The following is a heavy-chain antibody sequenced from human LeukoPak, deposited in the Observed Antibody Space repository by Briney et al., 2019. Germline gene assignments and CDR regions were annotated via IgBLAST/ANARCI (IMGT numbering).Heavy chain of an antibody. CDR2: ISYDGSNK. V-gene: IGHV3-30-3*01. Sequence: QPGGSLRLSCAASGFTFSSYAMHWVRQAPGKGLEWVAVISYDGSNKYYADSVKGRFTISRDNSKNTLYLQMNSLRAEDTAVYYCARDKDYYGSGTYFDYWGQGTLVTVSS. CDR1: GFTFSSYA. D-gene: IGHD3-10*01. CDR3: ARDKDYYGSGTYFDY. J-gene: IGHJ4*02.